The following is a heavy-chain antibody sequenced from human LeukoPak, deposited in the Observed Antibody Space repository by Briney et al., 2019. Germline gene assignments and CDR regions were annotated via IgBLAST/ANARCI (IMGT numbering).Heavy chain of an antibody. D-gene: IGHD1-7*01. J-gene: IGHJ6*03. CDR3: ASRDPPGWNYDPYYYYYYMDV. CDR2: IVPIFGTA. Sequence: SVKVSCKASGGTFSSYAISWVRQAPGQGLEWMGGIVPIFGTANYAQQFQGRATSTAYESTSIANMELRSLRSEDTAVYYCASRDPPGWNYDPYYYYYYMDVWGKGTTVTVSS. CDR1: GGTFSSYA. V-gene: IGHV1-69*01.